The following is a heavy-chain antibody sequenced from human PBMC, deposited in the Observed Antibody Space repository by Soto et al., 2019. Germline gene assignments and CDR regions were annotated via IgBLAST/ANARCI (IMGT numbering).Heavy chain of an antibody. Sequence: GGSLRLSCAASGFTFSSYAMSWVRQAPGKGLEWVSAISGSGGSTYYADSVKGRFTISRDNSKNTLYLQMNSLRAEDTAVHHCAKGLLWFGESLYYFDYWGQGTLVTVSS. V-gene: IGHV3-23*01. D-gene: IGHD3-10*01. J-gene: IGHJ4*02. CDR2: ISGSGGST. CDR1: GFTFSSYA. CDR3: AKGLLWFGESLYYFDY.